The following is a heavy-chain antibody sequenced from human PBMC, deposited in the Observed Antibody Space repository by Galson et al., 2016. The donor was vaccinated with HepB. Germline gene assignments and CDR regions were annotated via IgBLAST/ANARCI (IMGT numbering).Heavy chain of an antibody. V-gene: IGHV3-23*01. CDR3: AKGGVVVGATRILDV. Sequence: SLRLSCAASGFTFSSYAMSWVRQAPGKGLEWVSGISGSGGSTYYADSVKGRFSISRDNAKNTLYVQMKNLRAEDTAVYYCAKGGVVVGATRILDVWGQGTTVTVSS. CDR2: ISGSGGST. J-gene: IGHJ6*02. D-gene: IGHD2-15*01. CDR1: GFTFSSYA.